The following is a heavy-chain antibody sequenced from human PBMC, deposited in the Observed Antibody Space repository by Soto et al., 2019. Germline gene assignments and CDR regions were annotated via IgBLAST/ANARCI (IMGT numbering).Heavy chain of an antibody. J-gene: IGHJ4*02. Sequence: PSETLSLTCAVSGGSISSGGYSWSWIRQPPGKGLEWIGYIYHSGSTYYNPSLKSRVTISVDRSKNQFSLKLSSVTAADTAVYYCARAKLGYCSGGSCYATPVRRAQFDYWGQGTLVTVSS. V-gene: IGHV4-30-2*01. D-gene: IGHD2-15*01. CDR3: ARAKLGYCSGGSCYATPVRRAQFDY. CDR2: IYHSGST. CDR1: GGSISSGGYS.